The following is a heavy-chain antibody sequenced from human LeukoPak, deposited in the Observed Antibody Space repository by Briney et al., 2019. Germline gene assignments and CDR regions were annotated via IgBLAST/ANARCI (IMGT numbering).Heavy chain of an antibody. J-gene: IGHJ3*02. CDR3: ARVYDFWSGYRAFDI. CDR2: ITTSGNT. D-gene: IGHD3-3*01. CDR1: DGTLSSYY. Sequence: SETLSLTCSVSDGTLSSYYCTWIRQPAGKELEWMARITTSGNTCYHASLKSRLTMSLDTSKNHFSLKLSSVTAADTAVYYCARVYDFWSGYRAFDIWGQGTMVTVSS. V-gene: IGHV4-4*07.